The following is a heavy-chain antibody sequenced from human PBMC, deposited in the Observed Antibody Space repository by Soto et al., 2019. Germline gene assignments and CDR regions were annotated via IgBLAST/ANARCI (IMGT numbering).Heavy chain of an antibody. V-gene: IGHV4-61*01. CDR3: AISGYYDSSGPWPPDY. CDR1: GGSVSSGSYY. D-gene: IGHD3-22*01. CDR2: IYYSGST. Sequence: SETLSLTCTVSGGSVSSGSYYWSWIRQPPGKGLEWIGYIYYSGSTNYNPSLKSRVTISVDTSKNQFSLKLSSVTAADTAVYYCAISGYYDSSGPWPPDYWGQGTLVTV. J-gene: IGHJ4*02.